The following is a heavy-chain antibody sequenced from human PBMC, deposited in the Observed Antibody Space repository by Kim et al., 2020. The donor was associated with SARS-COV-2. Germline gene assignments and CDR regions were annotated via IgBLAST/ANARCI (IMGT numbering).Heavy chain of an antibody. D-gene: IGHD3-22*01. J-gene: IGHJ4*02. V-gene: IGHV3-23*01. CDR3: AKQGGGYYYDSSGYYGY. Sequence: GGSLRLSCAASGFTFSSYAMSWVRQAPGKGLEWVSAISGSGGSTYYADSVKGRFTISRDNSKNTLYLQMNSLRAEDTAVYYCAKQGGGYYYDSSGYYGYWGQGTLVTVSS. CDR1: GFTFSSYA. CDR2: ISGSGGST.